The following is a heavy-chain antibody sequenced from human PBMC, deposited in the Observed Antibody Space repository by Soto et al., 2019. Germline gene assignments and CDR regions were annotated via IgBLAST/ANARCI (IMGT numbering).Heavy chain of an antibody. J-gene: IGHJ4*02. Sequence: SETLSLTCAFYGVSFSGYYWSCIRHPPGKWLEWIGEINHSGSTNYNPSLKSRVTISVDTSKNQFSLKLSSVTAADTAVYYCARGVRYFVWLFTDGAYFEYWGQGTLVIVSS. CDR3: ARGVRYFVWLFTDGAYFEY. D-gene: IGHD3-9*01. CDR1: GVSFSGYY. CDR2: INHSGST. V-gene: IGHV4-34*01.